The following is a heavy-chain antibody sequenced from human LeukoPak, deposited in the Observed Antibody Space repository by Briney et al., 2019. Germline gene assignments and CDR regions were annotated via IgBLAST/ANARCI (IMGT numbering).Heavy chain of an antibody. CDR1: GGTFSSYA. CDR3: ARSLVVVPAAMTPNWFDP. CDR2: ISAYNGNT. D-gene: IGHD2-2*01. Sequence: ASMKVSCKASGGTFSSYAISWVRQAPGQGLEWMGWISAYNGNTNYAQKLQGRVTMTTDTSTSTAYMELRGLRSDDTAVYYCARSLVVVPAAMTPNWFDPWGQGTLVTVSS. V-gene: IGHV1-18*01. J-gene: IGHJ5*02.